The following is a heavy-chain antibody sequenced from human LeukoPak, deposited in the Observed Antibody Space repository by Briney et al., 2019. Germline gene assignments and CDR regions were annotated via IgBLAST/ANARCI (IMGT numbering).Heavy chain of an antibody. CDR3: VRGRGWLDT. V-gene: IGHV3-7*03. D-gene: IGHD3-10*01. Sequence: GGSLRLSCLGSGFTFNVYWMTWVRRAPGKGLEWVANINQDGSEKEYVEPVKGRFSISRDNAKSSLFLQMNSLRAEDTAVYYCVRGRGWLDTWGQGALVTVSS. J-gene: IGHJ5*02. CDR1: GFTFNVYW. CDR2: INQDGSEK.